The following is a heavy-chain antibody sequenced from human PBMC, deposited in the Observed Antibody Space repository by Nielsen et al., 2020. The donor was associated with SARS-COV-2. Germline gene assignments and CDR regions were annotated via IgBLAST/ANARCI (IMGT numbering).Heavy chain of an antibody. Sequence: SPKISCAASGFTFDDYAMHWVRQAPGKGLEWVSGISWNSGSIGYADSVKGRFTISRDNAKNSLYLQMNSLHQGPIGLPPGTLLQEHLWG. CDR1: GFTFDDYA. CDR3: TLLQEHL. J-gene: IGHJ6*01. V-gene: IGHV3-9*01. CDR2: ISWNSGSI.